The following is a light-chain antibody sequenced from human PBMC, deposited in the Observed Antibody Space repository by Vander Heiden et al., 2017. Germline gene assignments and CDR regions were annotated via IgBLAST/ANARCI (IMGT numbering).Light chain of an antibody. J-gene: IGLJ1*01. V-gene: IGLV1-44*01. CDR3: AAWEDSLNGRV. Sequence: QSVLTQPPSASGTHGQRVTISCSGSSSNIGSNTVNWYQQLPGTAPKLLIYSNNQRRSGVPDRFSGSKSGTSASLAISGLQSEDEADYYCAAWEDSLNGRVFGTGTKVTVL. CDR1: SSNIGSNT. CDR2: SNN.